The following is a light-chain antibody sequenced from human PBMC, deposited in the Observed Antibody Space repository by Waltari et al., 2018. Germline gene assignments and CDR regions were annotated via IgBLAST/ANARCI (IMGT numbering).Light chain of an antibody. J-gene: IGLJ2*01. V-gene: IGLV3-19*01. CDR2: GKN. CDR1: SLRSYY. CDR3: NSRDSSGNHVV. Sequence: SSELTPDLAVSVALGQTVRITCQGDSLRSYYASWYQQKPGQAPVLVIYGKNNRPSGIPDRFSGSSSGNTASLTITGAQAEDEADYYCNSRDSSGNHVVFGGGTKLTVL.